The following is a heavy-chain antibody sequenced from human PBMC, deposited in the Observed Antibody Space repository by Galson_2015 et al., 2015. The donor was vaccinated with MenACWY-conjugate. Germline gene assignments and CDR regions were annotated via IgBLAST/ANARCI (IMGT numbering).Heavy chain of an antibody. D-gene: IGHD3-3*01. CDR2: IDPSDSYT. J-gene: IGHJ4*02. CDR3: ARQSKGLRFLEWDFDY. CDR1: GYSFTSYW. Sequence: QSGAEVKKPGESLRISCKGSGYSFTSYWISWVRQMPGKGLEWMGRIDPSDSYTNYSPSFQGHVTISADKSISTAYLQWSSLKASDTAMYYCARQSKGLRFLEWDFDYWGQGTLVTVSS. V-gene: IGHV5-10-1*01.